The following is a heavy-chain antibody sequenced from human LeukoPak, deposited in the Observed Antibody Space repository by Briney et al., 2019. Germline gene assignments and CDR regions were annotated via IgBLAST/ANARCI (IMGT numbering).Heavy chain of an antibody. D-gene: IGHD6-19*01. J-gene: IGHJ4*02. CDR2: IIPIFGTA. V-gene: IGHV1-69*05. Sequence: SVKVSCKASGGTFNSYAISWVRQAPGQGLEWMGRIIPIFGTANYAQKFQGRVTITTDESTSTAYMELSSLRSEDTAVYYCARDGYSSGWLESADYWGREPWSPSPQ. CDR1: GGTFNSYA. CDR3: ARDGYSSGWLESADY.